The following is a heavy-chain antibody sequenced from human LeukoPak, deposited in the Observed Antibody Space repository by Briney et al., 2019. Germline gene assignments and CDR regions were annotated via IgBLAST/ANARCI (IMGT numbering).Heavy chain of an antibody. CDR3: ARAYDYVWGSYRYKPYFDY. D-gene: IGHD3-16*02. J-gene: IGHJ4*02. CDR2: INHSGST. Sequence: PSETLSLTCAVYGGSFSGYYWSWIRQPPGKGLEWIGEINHSGSTNYNPSLKSRVTISVDTSMNQFSLKLSSVTAADTAVYYCARAYDYVWGSYRYKPYFDYWGQGTLVTVSS. V-gene: IGHV4-34*01. CDR1: GGSFSGYY.